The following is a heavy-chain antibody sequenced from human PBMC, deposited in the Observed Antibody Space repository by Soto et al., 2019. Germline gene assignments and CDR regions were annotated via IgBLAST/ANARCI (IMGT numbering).Heavy chain of an antibody. J-gene: IGHJ6*02. CDR1: GFTFSGCY. CDR3: ARSPYSLEGDGQHYYYGMDL. D-gene: IGHD2-15*01. V-gene: IGHV1-2*02. Sequence: ASVEVSCKPSGFTFSGCYFHWVRQAPGQGLEWMGWIKPNTDDTGYAQKFQGRVTLTWDTSSSAGYMDLSRLRSDDTAVYYCARSPYSLEGDGQHYYYGMDLWGLGTTVTVSS. CDR2: IKPNTDDT.